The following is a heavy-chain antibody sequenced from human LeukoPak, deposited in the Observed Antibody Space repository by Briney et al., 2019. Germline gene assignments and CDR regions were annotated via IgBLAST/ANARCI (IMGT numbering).Heavy chain of an antibody. CDR2: ISYDGSEK. D-gene: IGHD3-16*01. Sequence: GGSLRLSCAASGFTFSSYGMHWVRQAPGKGLEWVAVISYDGSEKYYVDSVKGRFTISRDNAKNSLYLQMNSLRAEDTAVYYCASDVSGSWGQGTLVTVSS. J-gene: IGHJ5*02. CDR3: ASDVSGS. V-gene: IGHV3-30*03. CDR1: GFTFSSYG.